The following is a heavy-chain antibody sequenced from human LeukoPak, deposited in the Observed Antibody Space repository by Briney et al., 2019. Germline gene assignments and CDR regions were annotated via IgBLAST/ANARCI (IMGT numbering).Heavy chain of an antibody. Sequence: EASVKVSCTASGGTSSSYAISWVRQAPGQGLEWMGGIIPIFGTANYAQKFQGRVTITTDESTSTAYMELSSLRSEDTAVYYCARDIDYNIDYWGQGTLVTVSS. J-gene: IGHJ4*02. CDR1: GGTSSSYA. D-gene: IGHD3-9*01. CDR2: IIPIFGTA. CDR3: ARDIDYNIDY. V-gene: IGHV1-69*05.